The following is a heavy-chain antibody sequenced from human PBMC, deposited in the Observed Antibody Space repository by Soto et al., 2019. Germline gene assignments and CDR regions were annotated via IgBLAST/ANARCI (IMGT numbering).Heavy chain of an antibody. V-gene: IGHV4-61*08. CDR1: GGSISTGDHY. CDR3: EGDSSTYRSNPFDF. D-gene: IGHD2-2*01. Sequence: PSETLSLTCTVTGGSISTGDHYWSWIRQPPGKGLEWMGYFYYSGITNYNPSLKCRVTITVDKSKTQYSLKLSSVTAADTAVYYYEGDSSTYRSNPFDFWGQGTLVTVSS. J-gene: IGHJ4*02. CDR2: FYYSGIT.